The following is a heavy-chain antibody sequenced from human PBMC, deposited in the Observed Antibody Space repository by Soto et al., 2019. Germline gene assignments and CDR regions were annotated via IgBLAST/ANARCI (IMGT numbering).Heavy chain of an antibody. CDR1: GGTFSTYT. CDR2: IIPSISII. CDR3: AGDPDSHYNDSHASSYP. Sequence: QVQLVQSGAEVKKPGSSVKVSCNASGGTFSTYTITWVRQAPGQGLDWMGRIIPSISIITYAQKFQCRVTISPDKFTGTAYMELTGLRSDDTAVYYCAGDPDSHYNDSHASSYPWGQGTLVTVSS. D-gene: IGHD4-4*01. J-gene: IGHJ1*01. V-gene: IGHV1-69*08.